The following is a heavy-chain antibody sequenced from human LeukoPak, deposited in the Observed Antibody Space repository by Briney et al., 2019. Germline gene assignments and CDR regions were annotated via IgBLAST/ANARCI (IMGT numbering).Heavy chain of an antibody. CDR1: GYTFTSYD. J-gene: IGHJ3*02. CDR3: ATDITGTTGGRDAFDI. Sequence: ASVKVSCKASGYTFTSYDINWVRQATGQGLEWMGWMNPNSGNTGYAQKFQGGVTITRNTSISTAYMEQSSLRSEDTAVYYCATDITGTTGGRDAFDIWGQGTMVTVSS. V-gene: IGHV1-8*03. CDR2: MNPNSGNT. D-gene: IGHD1-7*01.